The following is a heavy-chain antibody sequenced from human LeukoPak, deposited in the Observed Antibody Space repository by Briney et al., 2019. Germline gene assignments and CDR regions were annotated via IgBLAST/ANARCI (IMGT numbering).Heavy chain of an antibody. J-gene: IGHJ4*02. V-gene: IGHV3-9*01. CDR3: ALTRGYSGYDLDS. Sequence: PGGSLRLSCAASGFTFDDYAMHWVRQAPGKGLEWVSGISWNSGSIGYADSVKGRFTISRDNAKNSLYLQMNSLRVEDTAVYYCALTRGYSGYDLDSWGQGTLVTVSS. CDR1: GFTFDDYA. CDR2: ISWNSGSI. D-gene: IGHD5-12*01.